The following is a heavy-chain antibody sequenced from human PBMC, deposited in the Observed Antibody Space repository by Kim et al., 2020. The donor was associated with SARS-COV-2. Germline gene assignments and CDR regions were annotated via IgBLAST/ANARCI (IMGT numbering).Heavy chain of an antibody. Sequence: SETLSLTCAVYGGSFSGYYWSWIRQPPGKGLEWIGEINHSGSTNYNPSLKSRVTISVDTSKNQFSLKLSSVTAADTAVYYCARGDSGWYVIDYWGQGTLVTVSS. CDR1: GGSFSGYY. J-gene: IGHJ4*02. CDR3: ARGDSGWYVIDY. V-gene: IGHV4-34*01. CDR2: INHSGST. D-gene: IGHD6-19*01.